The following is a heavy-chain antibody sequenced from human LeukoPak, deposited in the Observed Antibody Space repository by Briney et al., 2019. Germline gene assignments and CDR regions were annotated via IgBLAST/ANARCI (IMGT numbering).Heavy chain of an antibody. V-gene: IGHV1-69*05. Sequence: SVKVSCKASGGAFSSYAISWVRQAPGQGLEWMGGIIPIFGTANYAQKFQGRVTITTDESKSTAYMGLSSLRSEDTAVYYCARVPSGDYAEGAFDIWGQGTMVTVSS. CDR2: IIPIFGTA. J-gene: IGHJ3*02. CDR3: ARVPSGDYAEGAFDI. D-gene: IGHD4-17*01. CDR1: GGAFSSYA.